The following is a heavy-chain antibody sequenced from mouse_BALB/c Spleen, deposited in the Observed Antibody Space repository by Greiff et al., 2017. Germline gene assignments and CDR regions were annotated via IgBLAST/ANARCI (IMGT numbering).Heavy chain of an antibody. CDR3: ARGDGNYGGVFAY. V-gene: IGHV5-4*02. D-gene: IGHD2-1*01. CDR2: ISDGGSYT. CDR1: GFTFSDYY. J-gene: IGHJ3*01. Sequence: EVKLMESGGGLVKPGGSLKLSCAASGFTFSDYYMYWVRQTPEKRLEWVATISDGGSYTYYPDSVKGRFTISRDNAKNNLYLQMSSLKSEDTAMYYCARGDGNYGGVFAYWGQGTLVTVSA.